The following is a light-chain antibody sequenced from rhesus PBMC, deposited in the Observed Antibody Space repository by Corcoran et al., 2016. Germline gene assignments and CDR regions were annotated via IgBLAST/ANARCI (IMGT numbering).Light chain of an antibody. CDR2: GAS. Sequence: EIVMTQSPATLSLSPGDRATLSCRASQSVSSSLAWYQQTPGLAPRLLIYGASRRATGIPDRFSGSGSGTEFTLTISSLEPEDFAVYYCQQFSNWPMYTFGQGTKVEIK. CDR3: QQFSNWPMYT. V-gene: IGKV3-42*03. CDR1: QSVSSS. J-gene: IGKJ2*01.